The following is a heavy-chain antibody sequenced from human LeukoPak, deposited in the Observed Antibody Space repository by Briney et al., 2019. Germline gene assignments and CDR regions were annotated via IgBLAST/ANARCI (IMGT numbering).Heavy chain of an antibody. CDR3: ARSSSAWSNFDY. CDR2: IYYSGST. Sequence: SETLSLTCTVSGGSINNYYWSWIRQPPGKGLEWIGYIYYSGSTNYSPSLKSRITISVDTSKNQFSQKLSSVTAADTAVYYCARSSSAWSNFDYWGQGTLVTVSS. V-gene: IGHV4-59*01. CDR1: GGSINNYY. D-gene: IGHD6-13*01. J-gene: IGHJ4*02.